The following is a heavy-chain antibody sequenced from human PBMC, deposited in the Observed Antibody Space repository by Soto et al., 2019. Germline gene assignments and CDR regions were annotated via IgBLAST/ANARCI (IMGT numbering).Heavy chain of an antibody. CDR3: ARKVPGSTSRPNYWYFDL. J-gene: IGHJ2*01. Sequence: EVQLLESGGGLVQPGGSLRLSCEGSGFTFISYAMNWVRQAPGKGLEWVSAISGGGDTTFYADSVKGRFTISRDNSKNTVTLQMNSLGADDTAVYYCARKVPGSTSRPNYWYFDLWGRGTLLTVSS. V-gene: IGHV3-23*01. D-gene: IGHD3-10*01. CDR2: ISGGGDTT. CDR1: GFTFISYA.